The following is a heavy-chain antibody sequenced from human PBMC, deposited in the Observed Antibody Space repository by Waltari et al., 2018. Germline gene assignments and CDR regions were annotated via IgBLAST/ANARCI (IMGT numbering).Heavy chain of an antibody. V-gene: IGHV4-39*01. J-gene: IGHJ4*02. D-gene: IGHD3-22*01. CDR1: GASISSRNYY. CDR2: IFYTGTT. CDR3: ARHVSNYYDTTGYPPHFDY. Sequence: QLQLQESGPRLVKPSETLSLTCTVSGASISSRNYYWGWIRQPPGTGLEWIGPIFYTGTTYYNPSLKSRVTISVDTSKNQFSLKLSSVSAADTAVYYCARHVSNYYDTTGYPPHFDYWGQGTLVTVSS.